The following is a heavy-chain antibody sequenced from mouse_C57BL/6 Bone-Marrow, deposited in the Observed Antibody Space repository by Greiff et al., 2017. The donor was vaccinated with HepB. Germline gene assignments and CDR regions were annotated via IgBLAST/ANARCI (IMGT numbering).Heavy chain of an antibody. CDR1: GYTFTSYG. CDR2: IYPRSGNT. CDR3: ARECTMVTTPAWFAY. Sequence: QVQLQQSGAELARPGASVKLSCKASGYTFTSYGISWVKQRTGQGLEWIGEIYPRSGNTYYNEKFKGKGTLTADKSSSTAYMELRGLTSEDSAVYFCARECTMVTTPAWFAYWGQGTLVTVSA. D-gene: IGHD2-2*01. J-gene: IGHJ3*01. V-gene: IGHV1-81*01.